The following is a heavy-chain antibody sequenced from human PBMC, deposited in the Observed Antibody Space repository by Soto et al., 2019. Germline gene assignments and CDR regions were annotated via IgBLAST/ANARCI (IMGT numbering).Heavy chain of an antibody. CDR1: GDSVSSNSAA. CDR3: ARDRGAGPNTRSGWPLNWFDP. D-gene: IGHD6-19*01. CDR2: TYYRSKWYN. V-gene: IGHV6-1*01. Sequence: QSQTLSLTCAISGDSVSSNSAAWNWIRQSPSRGLEWLGRTYYRSKWYNDYAVSVKSRITINPDTSKNKFSLQLNSVTPEDTAVYYCARDRGAGPNTRSGWPLNWFDPWGQGTLVTVSS. J-gene: IGHJ5*02.